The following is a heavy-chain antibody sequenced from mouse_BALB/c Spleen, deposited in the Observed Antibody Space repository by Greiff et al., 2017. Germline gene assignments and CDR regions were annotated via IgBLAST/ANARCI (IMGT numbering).Heavy chain of an antibody. D-gene: IGHD2-3*01. CDR2: ISYSGST. Sequence: DVKLQESGPGLVKPSQSLSLTCTVTGYSITSDYAWNWIRQFPGNKLEWMGYISYSGSTSYNPSLKSRISITRDTSKNQFFLQLNSVTTEDTATYYCANGYYSAWFAYWGQGTLVTVSA. CDR1: GYSITSDYA. CDR3: ANGYYSAWFAY. J-gene: IGHJ3*01. V-gene: IGHV3-2*02.